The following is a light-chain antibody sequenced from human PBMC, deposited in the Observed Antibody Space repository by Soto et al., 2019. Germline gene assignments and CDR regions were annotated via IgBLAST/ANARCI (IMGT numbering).Light chain of an antibody. CDR1: QSVSGSY. CDR2: GAS. CDR3: QQYGSTPT. V-gene: IGKV3-20*01. J-gene: IGKJ1*01. Sequence: IVLTQSPGTLSLSPGERATLSCRASQSVSGSYLAWHQQKPGQAARLLIYGASSRAIGIPDRFTGSGSGADFTLTISRLEPEDFAVYYCQQYGSTPTFGQGTKVDIK.